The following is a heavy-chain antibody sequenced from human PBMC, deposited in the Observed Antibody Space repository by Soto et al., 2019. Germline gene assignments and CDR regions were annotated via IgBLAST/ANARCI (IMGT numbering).Heavy chain of an antibody. D-gene: IGHD1-26*01. Sequence: SGPTLVNPTQTLTLTCTFSGFSLSTSGVGVGWIRQPPGKALEWLALIYWNDDKRYSPSLKSRLTITEDTSKNQVVLTMTNMDPVDTATYYCAHIGVIVGATYAFDIWGQGTMVTVSS. CDR1: GFSLSTSGVG. CDR2: IYWNDDK. V-gene: IGHV2-5*01. CDR3: AHIGVIVGATYAFDI. J-gene: IGHJ3*02.